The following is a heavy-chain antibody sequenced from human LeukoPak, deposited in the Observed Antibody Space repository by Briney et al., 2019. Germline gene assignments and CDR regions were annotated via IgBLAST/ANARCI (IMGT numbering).Heavy chain of an antibody. CDR3: AGELRFLEWLLPIDY. CDR1: GFTFSSYA. V-gene: IGHV3-23*01. J-gene: IGHJ4*02. D-gene: IGHD3-3*01. CDR2: ISDSGSGGST. Sequence: PGGSLRLSCAASGFTFSSYAMRWVRQAPGKGLEWVSTISDSGSGGSTYYADSVKGRFTISRDNSKNTLYLQMNSLRAEDTAVYYCAGELRFLEWLLPIDYWGQGTLVTVSS.